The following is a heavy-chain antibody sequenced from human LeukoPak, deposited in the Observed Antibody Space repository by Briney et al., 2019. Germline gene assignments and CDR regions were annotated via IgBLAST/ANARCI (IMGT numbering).Heavy chain of an antibody. V-gene: IGHV3-11*06. CDR3: ARGSDWNHDVSLT. CDR2: ISSSGSHI. J-gene: IGHJ5*02. Sequence: PGGSLRLSCAASGFTFSEYYMNWIRQAPGKGLEWVAYISSSGSHINHADSVKGRFTISRDNAKNSLSLQMNSLRAEDTAVYYCARGSDWNHDVSLTWGQGTLVTVSS. CDR1: GFTFSEYY. D-gene: IGHD1-1*01.